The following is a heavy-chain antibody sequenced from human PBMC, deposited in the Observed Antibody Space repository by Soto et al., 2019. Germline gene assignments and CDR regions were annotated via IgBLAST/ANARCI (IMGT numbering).Heavy chain of an antibody. CDR1: GGTFNTYT. CDR3: ASLNNWSSGDGRIDV. V-gene: IGHV1-69*01. Sequence: QVQLGQSGAEVKKPGSSVKVSCKASGGTFNTYTISWVRQVPGQRLEWMGGIRPLDAKPTYAQPFLGRLTIAADEHTSTVYMELSSLRSEDSALYYCASLNNWSSGDGRIDVLGRGTAVSVSS. D-gene: IGHD1-26*01. CDR2: IRPLDAKP. J-gene: IGHJ6*02.